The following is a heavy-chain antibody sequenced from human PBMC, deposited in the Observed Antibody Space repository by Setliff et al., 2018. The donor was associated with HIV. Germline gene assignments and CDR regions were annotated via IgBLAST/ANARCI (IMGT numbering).Heavy chain of an antibody. V-gene: IGHV5-51*01. CDR1: GYTFTSYW. CDR2: IYPGDSDT. Sequence: GESLKISCKGSGYTFTSYWIAWVRQMPGKGLQWMGIIYPGDSDTKYSPSFQGQVTISADKSISTAYLQWSSLKASDTAIYYCARQGPSGLFDYWGQGTLVTVSS. CDR3: ARQGPSGLFDY. J-gene: IGHJ4*02. D-gene: IGHD6-19*01.